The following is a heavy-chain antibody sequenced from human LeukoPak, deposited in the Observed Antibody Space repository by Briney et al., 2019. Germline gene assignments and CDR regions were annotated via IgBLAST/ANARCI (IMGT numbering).Heavy chain of an antibody. CDR1: GGSISSGDYY. CDR2: IYYSGST. D-gene: IGHD2-21*01. V-gene: IGHV4-30-4*08. Sequence: SETLSPTCTVSGGSISSGDYYWSWIRQPPGTGLEWIGYIYYSGSTYYNPSLKSRVTISVDTSENQFSLKLSSVTAADTAVYYCAREHGYYYMDVWGKGTTVTVSS. J-gene: IGHJ6*03. CDR3: AREHGYYYMDV.